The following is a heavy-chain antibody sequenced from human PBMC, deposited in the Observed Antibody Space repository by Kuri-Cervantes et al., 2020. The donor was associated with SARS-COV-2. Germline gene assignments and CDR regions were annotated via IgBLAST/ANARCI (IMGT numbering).Heavy chain of an antibody. CDR3: ARGGYDILTGLVPLGQDWFDP. CDR1: GYTLTELS. CDR2: FDPEDGET. V-gene: IGHV1-24*01. D-gene: IGHD3-9*01. Sequence: ASVKVSCQVSGYTLTELSMHWVRQAPGKGLEGMGGFDPEDGETIYAQKFQGRVTMTEDTSTDTAYMELRSLRSDDTAVYYCARGGYDILTGLVPLGQDWFDPWGQGTLVTVSS. J-gene: IGHJ5*02.